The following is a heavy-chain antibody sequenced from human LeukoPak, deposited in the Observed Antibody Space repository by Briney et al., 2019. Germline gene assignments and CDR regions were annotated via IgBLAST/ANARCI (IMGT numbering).Heavy chain of an antibody. CDR1: GGSISSSNW. J-gene: IGHJ6*02. CDR2: IYHSGST. CDR3: ASGPYDILTGYLYYYYGMDV. D-gene: IGHD3-9*01. V-gene: IGHV4-4*02. Sequence: PSGTLSLTCAVSGGSISSSNWWSWVRQPPGKGLEWIGEIYHSGSTNYNPSLKSRVTISVDKSKNQFSLKLSSVTAADTAVYYCASGPYDILTGYLYYYYGMDVWGQGTTVTVSS.